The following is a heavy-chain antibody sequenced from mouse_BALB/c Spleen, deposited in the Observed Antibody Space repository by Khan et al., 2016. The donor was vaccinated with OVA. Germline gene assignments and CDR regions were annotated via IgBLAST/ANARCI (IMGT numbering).Heavy chain of an antibody. CDR1: GYTFTNYG. D-gene: IGHD2-4*01. J-gene: IGHJ1*01. CDR2: INTYTGEP. Sequence: QIQLVQSGPELKKPGETVKISCKASGYTFTNYGMNWVKQAPGKGLKWIGWINTYTGEPTYADDFKGRFAFSLETSASTAYLQINNLKNEDMATYFCARSLMIRRYFDVWGAGTTVTVSS. V-gene: IGHV9-1*02. CDR3: ARSLMIRRYFDV.